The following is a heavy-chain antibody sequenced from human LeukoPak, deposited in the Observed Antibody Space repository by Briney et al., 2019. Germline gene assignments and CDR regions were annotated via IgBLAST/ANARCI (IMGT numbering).Heavy chain of an antibody. CDR1: GFTFSSYW. D-gene: IGHD2-2*01. V-gene: IGHV3-7*01. Sequence: GSLRLSCAASGFTFSSYWMTWVRQAPGKGLEWVANIKQDGSEAYYVDSVKGRFTVSRDNAKNSLYLQLNSLGAEDTAVYYCARPWCPSTSCPHDAFDIWGQGTMVTVSS. J-gene: IGHJ3*02. CDR3: ARPWCPSTSCPHDAFDI. CDR2: IKQDGSEA.